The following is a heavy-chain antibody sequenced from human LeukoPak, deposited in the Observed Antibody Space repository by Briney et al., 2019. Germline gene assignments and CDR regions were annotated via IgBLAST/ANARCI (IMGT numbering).Heavy chain of an antibody. V-gene: IGHV3-7*03. D-gene: IGHD3-10*01. Sequence: GGSLRLSCAASGFTFSSYAMSWVRQAPGKGLEWVANIKQDGSEKYYVDSVKGRFTISRDNAKNSLYLQMNSLRAEDTAVYYCARDWGLWFGELSGEDYWGQGTLVTVSS. J-gene: IGHJ4*02. CDR3: ARDWGLWFGELSGEDY. CDR2: IKQDGSEK. CDR1: GFTFSSYA.